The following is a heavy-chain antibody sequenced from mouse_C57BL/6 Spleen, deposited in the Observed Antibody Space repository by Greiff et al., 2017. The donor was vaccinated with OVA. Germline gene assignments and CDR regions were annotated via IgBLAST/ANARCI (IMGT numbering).Heavy chain of an antibody. D-gene: IGHD2-3*01. CDR1: GYTFTSYW. V-gene: IGHV1-74*01. CDR3: AIDGGYYLYYYAMDY. CDR2: VHPSDSDT. J-gene: IGHJ4*01. Sequence: QVQLKQPGAELVKPGASVKVSCKASGYTFTSYWMHWVKQRPGQGLEWIGRVHPSDSDTNYNQKFKGKATLTVDKSSSTAYMQLSSLTSEDSAVYYCAIDGGYYLYYYAMDYWGQGTSVTVSS.